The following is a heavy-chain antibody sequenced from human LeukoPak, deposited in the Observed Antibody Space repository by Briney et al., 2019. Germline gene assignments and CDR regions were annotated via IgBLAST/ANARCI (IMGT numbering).Heavy chain of an antibody. CDR1: GRSISSYY. CDR3: ARHWLDSGTPDRFDY. CDR2: IYHSGST. Sequence: PSETLSLTCTVSGRSISSYYWSWIRRPPGKGLEWIGYIYHSGSTNCKPSLKSRVTISVDTSKNQFSLKLNSVTAADTAVYYCARHWLDSGTPDRFDYWGQGTLVTVSS. J-gene: IGHJ4*02. D-gene: IGHD3-10*01. V-gene: IGHV4-59*08.